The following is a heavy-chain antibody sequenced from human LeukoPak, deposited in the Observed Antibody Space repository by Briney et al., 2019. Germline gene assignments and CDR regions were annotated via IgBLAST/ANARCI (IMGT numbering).Heavy chain of an antibody. D-gene: IGHD6-19*01. CDR1: GGSISSYY. V-gene: IGHV4-59*08. CDR3: ARHAVAVAYPYFDY. CDR2: IYYSGST. Sequence: SGTLSLTCTVSGGSISSYYWSWIRQPPGKGLEWIGYIYYSGSTNYNPSLKSRVTISVDTSKNQFSLKLSSVTAADTAVYYCARHAVAVAYPYFDYWGQGTLVTVSS. J-gene: IGHJ4*02.